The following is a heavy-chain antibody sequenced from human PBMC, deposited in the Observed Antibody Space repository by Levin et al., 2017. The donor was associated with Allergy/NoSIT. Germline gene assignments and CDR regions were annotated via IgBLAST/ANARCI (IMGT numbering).Heavy chain of an antibody. V-gene: IGHV4-31*03. J-gene: IGHJ4*02. CDR1: GGSISGGGYH. CDR3: AGEDGSTGDF. Sequence: LSQTLSLTCTVPGGSISGGGYHWTWIRQHPEKGLEWIGYIYYSGSTFYNPSLKSRLMISVVTSKNQFSLNVSSVTAADTAVYCCAGEDGSTGDFGGQGALVTVAS. CDR2: IYYSGST. D-gene: IGHD2-2*03.